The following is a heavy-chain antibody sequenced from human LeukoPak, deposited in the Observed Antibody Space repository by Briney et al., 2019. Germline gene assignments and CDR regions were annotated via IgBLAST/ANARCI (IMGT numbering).Heavy chain of an antibody. D-gene: IGHD3-3*01. CDR2: ISYSGST. CDR1: GYSISNGYY. CDR3: ATDSNRGILEWFQY. Sequence: SETLSLTCAVSGYSISNGYYWGWIRQPPGKGLEWIGSISYSGSTYYNPSLKSRVTISVDTSKNHFSLKLSSVTAADTAVYYCATDSNRGILEWFQYWGQGSLITVSS. J-gene: IGHJ1*01. V-gene: IGHV4-38-2*01.